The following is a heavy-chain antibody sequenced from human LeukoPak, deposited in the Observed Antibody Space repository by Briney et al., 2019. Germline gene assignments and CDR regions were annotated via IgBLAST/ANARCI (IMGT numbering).Heavy chain of an antibody. D-gene: IGHD5-12*01. CDR3: TWIVADY. CDR1: GFTFSDAW. CDR2: IKSKIDGETT. Sequence: PGGSLRLSCAASGFTFSDAWMSWFRQAPGRGLEWVGRIKSKIDGETTGYAAPVKGRFSISRDDSENTVYLQMNSLKTDDTAVYYCTWIVADYGGQGTLVTVSS. V-gene: IGHV3-15*01. J-gene: IGHJ4*02.